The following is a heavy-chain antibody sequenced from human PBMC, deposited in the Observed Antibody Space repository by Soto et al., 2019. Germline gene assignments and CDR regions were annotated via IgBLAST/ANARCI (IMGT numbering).Heavy chain of an antibody. CDR1: GYTFTSYD. CDR2: MNPNSGNT. D-gene: IGHD3-9*01. Sequence: QVQLVQSGAEVKKPGASVKVSCKASGYTFTSYDINWVRQATGQGLEWMGWMNPNSGNTGYAQKFQGRVTMTRNPSISTAYMELSSLRSEDTAVYYCARASLMHDYDILNWFDPCGQGTLVTVSS. J-gene: IGHJ5*02. CDR3: ARASLMHDYDILNWFDP. V-gene: IGHV1-8*01.